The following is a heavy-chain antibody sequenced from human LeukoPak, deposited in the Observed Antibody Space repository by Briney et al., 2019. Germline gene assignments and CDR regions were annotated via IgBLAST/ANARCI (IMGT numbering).Heavy chain of an antibody. CDR3: ARERFLEWLGIDY. V-gene: IGHV4-30-4*01. CDR1: GGSISSGDYY. CDR2: IYYSGST. J-gene: IGHJ4*02. D-gene: IGHD3-3*01. Sequence: SETLSITCTVSGGSISSGDYYWSWIRQPPGKGLEWIGYIYYSGSTYYNPSLKSRVTISVDTSKNQFSLKLSSVTAADTAVYYCARERFLEWLGIDYWGQGTLVTVSS.